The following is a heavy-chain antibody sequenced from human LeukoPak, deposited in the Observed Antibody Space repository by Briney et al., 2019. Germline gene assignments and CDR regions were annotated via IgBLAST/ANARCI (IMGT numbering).Heavy chain of an antibody. CDR2: INPSGGST. CDR1: GYTFTSYY. Sequence: ASVKVSCKASGYTFTSYYIHWVRQAPGQGLEWLGIINPSGGSTSYAQKFQGRVTMTEDTSTDTAYMELSSLRSEDTAVYYCATDLGATSLLHYWGQGTLVTVSS. V-gene: IGHV1-46*01. CDR3: ATDLGATSLLHY. J-gene: IGHJ4*02. D-gene: IGHD1-26*01.